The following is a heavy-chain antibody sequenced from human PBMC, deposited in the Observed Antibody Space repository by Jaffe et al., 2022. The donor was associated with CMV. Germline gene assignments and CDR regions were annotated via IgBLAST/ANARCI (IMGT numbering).Heavy chain of an antibody. Sequence: QVQLVQSGAEVKKPGSSVKVSCKASGGTFSSYAISWVRQAPGQGLEWMGRIIPILGIANYAQKFQGRVTITADKSTSTAYMELSSLRSEDTAVYYCARVLSNRDYFDYWGQGTLVTVSS. CDR2: IIPILGIA. J-gene: IGHJ4*02. CDR1: GGTFSSYA. D-gene: IGHD4-4*01. CDR3: ARVLSNRDYFDY. V-gene: IGHV1-69*09.